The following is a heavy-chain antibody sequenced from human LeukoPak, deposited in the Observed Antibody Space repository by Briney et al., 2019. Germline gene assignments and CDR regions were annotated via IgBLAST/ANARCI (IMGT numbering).Heavy chain of an antibody. J-gene: IGHJ5*02. CDR2: IYYSGST. D-gene: IGHD3-10*01. Sequence: SETLSLTCTVSGGSISSYYWSWIRQPPGKGLEWIGYIYYSGSTNYNPSLKSRVTISVDTSKNQFSLKLSSVTAADTAVYYCARERYYYGSESYYDPRWFDPWGQGTLVTVSS. CDR3: ARERYYYGSESYYDPRWFDP. CDR1: GGSISSYY. V-gene: IGHV4-59*01.